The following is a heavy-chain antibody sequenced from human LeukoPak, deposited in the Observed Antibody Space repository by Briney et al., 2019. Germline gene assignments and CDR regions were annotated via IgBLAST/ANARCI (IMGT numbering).Heavy chain of an antibody. CDR3: AWSYGGDAFDI. CDR2: IYYSGST. J-gene: IGHJ3*02. CDR1: GGSISSYY. D-gene: IGHD4-23*01. V-gene: IGHV4-59*05. Sequence: SETLSLTCTVSGGSISSYYWSWIRQPPGKGLEWIGSIYYSGSTYYNPSLKSRVTISVDTSKNQFSLKLSSVTAADTAVYYCAWSYGGDAFDIWGQGTMVTVSS.